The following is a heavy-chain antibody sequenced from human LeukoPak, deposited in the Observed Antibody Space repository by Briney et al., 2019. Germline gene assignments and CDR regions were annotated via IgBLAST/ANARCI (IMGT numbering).Heavy chain of an antibody. V-gene: IGHV1-2*02. CDR3: ARAARGIDYYYYMDV. J-gene: IGHJ6*03. CDR1: GYTFTGYY. D-gene: IGHD3-16*01. CDR2: INPNSGGT. Sequence: ASVKVSCKASGYTFTGYYMHWVRQAPGQGLEWMGWINPNSGGTNYAQKFQGRVTMTRDTSISTAYMELSRLRSDDTAVYYCARAARGIDYYYYMDVWGKGTTVTISS.